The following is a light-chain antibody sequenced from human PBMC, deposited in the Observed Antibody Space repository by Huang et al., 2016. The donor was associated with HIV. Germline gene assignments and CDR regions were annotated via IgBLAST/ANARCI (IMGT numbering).Light chain of an antibody. V-gene: IGKV3-20*01. CDR1: QCVSSSY. CDR3: QQYGSSPLFT. CDR2: GAS. J-gene: IGKJ3*01. Sequence: EIVLTQSPGTLSLSPGERATLSCRASQCVSSSYLAWYHQKPGEAPRLIIYGASSKATGIPDGFSGSGSGTDFTLTISRLEPEDFAVYYCQQYGSSPLFTFGRGTKVDIK.